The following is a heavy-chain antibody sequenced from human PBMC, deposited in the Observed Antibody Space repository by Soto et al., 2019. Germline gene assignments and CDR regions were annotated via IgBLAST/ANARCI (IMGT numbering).Heavy chain of an antibody. Sequence: TGGTLRLSCAASGFTFSSYGMHWVRQAPGKGLEWVAVISYDGSNKYYADSVKGRFTISRDNSKNTLYLQMNSLRAEDTAVYYCAKDPFTAARLSQIDYWGQGTLVTVSS. CDR1: GFTFSSYG. J-gene: IGHJ4*02. D-gene: IGHD6-6*01. CDR3: AKDPFTAARLSQIDY. V-gene: IGHV3-30*18. CDR2: ISYDGSNK.